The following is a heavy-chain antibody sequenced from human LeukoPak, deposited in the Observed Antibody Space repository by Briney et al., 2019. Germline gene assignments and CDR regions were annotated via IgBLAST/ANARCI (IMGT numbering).Heavy chain of an antibody. D-gene: IGHD2-21*02. J-gene: IGHJ6*03. CDR1: GYTFTSYG. CDR2: ISAYNGNT. CDR3: ARVGGDYFRYYYYYMDV. V-gene: IGHV1-18*01. Sequence: GASVKVSCKASGYTFTSYGISWVRQAPGQGLEWMGWISAYNGNTNYAQKLQGRVTMTTDTSTSTAYMELRSLRSDDTAVYYCARVGGDYFRYYYYYMDVWGKGTTVTVSS.